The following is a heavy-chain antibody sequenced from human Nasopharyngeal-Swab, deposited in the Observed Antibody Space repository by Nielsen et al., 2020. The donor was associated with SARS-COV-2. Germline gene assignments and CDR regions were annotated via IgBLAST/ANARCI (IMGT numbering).Heavy chain of an antibody. J-gene: IGHJ4*02. V-gene: IGHV3-73*01. Sequence: GESLKISCAASGFTFSDSAIHWVRQASGEGLEWVARIRRKGNNSATAYSASVKGRFIIFRDDPTNTAYLQMNSLKTEDTAMYYCTRCGGGCYSGRDYWGQGTLVTVSS. CDR3: TRCGGGCYSGRDY. CDR1: GFTFSDSA. CDR2: IRRKGNNSAT. D-gene: IGHD2-15*01.